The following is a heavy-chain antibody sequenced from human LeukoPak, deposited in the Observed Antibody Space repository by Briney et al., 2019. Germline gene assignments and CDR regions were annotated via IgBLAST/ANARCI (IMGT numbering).Heavy chain of an antibody. Sequence: ASVKVSCKASGYTFTTYAMHSVRQAPGQTLEWMGWINAGNGNPKYSQKFQGRVTITRDTSASTAYMELSSLRSEDTAVYYCATEYCSSTSCPLHGMDVWGQGTTVTVSS. CDR3: ATEYCSSTSCPLHGMDV. J-gene: IGHJ6*02. D-gene: IGHD2-2*01. CDR2: INAGNGNP. CDR1: GYTFTTYA. V-gene: IGHV1-3*01.